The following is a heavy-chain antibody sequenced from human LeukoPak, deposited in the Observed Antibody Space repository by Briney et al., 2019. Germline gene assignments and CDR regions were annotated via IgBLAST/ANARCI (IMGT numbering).Heavy chain of an antibody. J-gene: IGHJ5*02. Sequence: SGPTLVNPTQTLTLTCTFSGFSLSTSGVGVGWIRQPPGKALEWLALIYWDDDKRYSPSLKSRLTITKDTSKNQVVLTMTNMDPVDTATYYCAHSSFMRGVVVAATGGWFDPWGQGTLVTVSS. V-gene: IGHV2-5*02. CDR1: GFSLSTSGVG. CDR3: AHSSFMRGVVVAATGGWFDP. D-gene: IGHD2-15*01. CDR2: IYWDDDK.